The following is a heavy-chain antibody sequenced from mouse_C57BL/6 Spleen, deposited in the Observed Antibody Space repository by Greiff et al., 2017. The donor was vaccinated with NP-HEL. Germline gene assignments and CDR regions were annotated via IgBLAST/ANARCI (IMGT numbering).Heavy chain of an antibody. J-gene: IGHJ2*01. D-gene: IGHD2-4*01. V-gene: IGHV5-4*01. CDR3: AREAGYDYGGYYFDY. Sequence: DVMLVESGGGLVKPGGSLKLSCAASGFTFSSYAMSWVRQTPEKRLEWVATISDGGSYTYYPDNVKGRFTISRDNAKNNLYLQMSHLKSEDTAMYYCAREAGYDYGGYYFDYWGQGTTLTVSS. CDR1: GFTFSSYA. CDR2: ISDGGSYT.